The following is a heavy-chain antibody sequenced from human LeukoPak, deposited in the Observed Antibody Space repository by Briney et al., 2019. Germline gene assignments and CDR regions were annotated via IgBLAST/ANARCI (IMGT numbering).Heavy chain of an antibody. CDR1: GFTFSSYA. V-gene: IGHV3-23*01. CDR2: ISGSGGST. Sequence: GGSLRLSCAASGFTFSSYAMSWVRQAPGKGLEWVSAISGSGGSTYYADSVKGRFTISRDNSKNTLYLQMNSLRAEDTAVYYCAKAVVVVPATDLDYWGQGTLVTVSS. CDR3: AKAVVVVPATDLDY. J-gene: IGHJ4*02. D-gene: IGHD2-2*01.